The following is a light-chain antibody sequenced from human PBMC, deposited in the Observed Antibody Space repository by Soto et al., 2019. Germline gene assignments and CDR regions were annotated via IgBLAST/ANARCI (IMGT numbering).Light chain of an antibody. CDR3: QHYGTSAL. V-gene: IGKV3-20*01. Sequence: EIVLTQSPGTLSLSPGERATLSCRASQSVSSSYLAWYQQKPGQAPRLLIYGASSRATGIPDRFSVSASGTDFTLTISRLEPEDFAVYYCQHYGTSALVGPGTKVDIK. CDR1: QSVSSSY. J-gene: IGKJ3*01. CDR2: GAS.